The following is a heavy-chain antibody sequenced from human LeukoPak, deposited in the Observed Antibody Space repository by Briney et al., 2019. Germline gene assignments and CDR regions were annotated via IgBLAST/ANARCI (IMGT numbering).Heavy chain of an antibody. CDR1: VYTFMSHG. D-gene: IGHD3-16*01. J-gene: IGHJ3*02. CDR3: ARATGTWGHDGFDI. V-gene: IGHV1-18*01. Sequence: ASVKVSFKSYVYTFMSHGISWVRQAPGQALEWMGWISGYSSNTNYAQRLQGRVTMTTDTSTTTAYIELRSLRSDDTAVYYCARATGTWGHDGFDIWGQGTMVTVSS. CDR2: ISGYSSNT.